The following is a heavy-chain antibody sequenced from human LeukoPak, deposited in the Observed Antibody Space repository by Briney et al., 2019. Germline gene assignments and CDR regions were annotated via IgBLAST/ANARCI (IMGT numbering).Heavy chain of an antibody. Sequence: WETLSLTCTVSGGSIGTYYWSWIRQPPGKGLEWIGYVYYSGSTNYHPSLKSRVTISVDTSKNQFSLTLSSVTAADTAVYYCARDGYCSGSYFYGYYYYMHVWATGTTVSVSS. J-gene: IGHJ6*03. CDR2: VYYSGST. D-gene: IGHD2-15*01. V-gene: IGHV4-59*01. CDR3: ARDGYCSGSYFYGYYYYMHV. CDR1: GGSIGTYY.